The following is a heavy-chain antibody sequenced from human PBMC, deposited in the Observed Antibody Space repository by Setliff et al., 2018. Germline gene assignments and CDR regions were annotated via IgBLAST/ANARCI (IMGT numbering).Heavy chain of an antibody. V-gene: IGHV1-46*01. D-gene: IGHD3-9*01. CDR2: INPSGGST. Sequence: EASVKVSCKASGYTFTSYYMHWVRQAPGQGLEWMGIINPSGGSTSYAQKFQGRVTMTRDTSTSTVYMELSSLRSEDTAVYYCARASFGWLPPLRADFDYWGQGTLVTVSS. CDR1: GYTFTSYY. J-gene: IGHJ4*02. CDR3: ARASFGWLPPLRADFDY.